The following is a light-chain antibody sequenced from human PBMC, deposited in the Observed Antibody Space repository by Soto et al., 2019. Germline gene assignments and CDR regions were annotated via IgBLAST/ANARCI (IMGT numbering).Light chain of an antibody. CDR2: EVS. CDR1: SSDVGGYKY. Sequence: QSALTQPASVSGSPGQSITISCTGTSSDVGGYKYVSWYQQHPDKAPKLIIFEVSNRPSGISSRFSGSKSGNTASLTISGLQVEDEADYYCASYRRTRLVFGGGTKLTVL. J-gene: IGLJ2*01. CDR3: ASYRRTRLV. V-gene: IGLV2-14*01.